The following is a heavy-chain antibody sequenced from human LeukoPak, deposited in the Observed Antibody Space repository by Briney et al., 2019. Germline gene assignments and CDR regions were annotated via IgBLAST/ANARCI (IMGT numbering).Heavy chain of an antibody. Sequence: GGSLRLSCAASYFTFTNTWMNWVRQAPGKGLEWVGRIKSEIDGCTTDYAAPVQGRFTISRDDSQGTLYLQMNSLKTEDTAVYYCTTGGSVIVAGTRAFDIWGQGTLVTVSS. CDR1: YFTFTNTW. CDR3: TTGGSVIVAGTRAFDI. D-gene: IGHD5-12*01. J-gene: IGHJ3*02. CDR2: IKSEIDGCTT. V-gene: IGHV3-15*07.